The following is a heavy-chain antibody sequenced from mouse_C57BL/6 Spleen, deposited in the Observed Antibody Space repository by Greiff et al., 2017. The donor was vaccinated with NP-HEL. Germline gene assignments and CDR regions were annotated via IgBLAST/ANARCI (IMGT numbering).Heavy chain of an antibody. D-gene: IGHD4-1*01. CDR1: GYAFSSSW. V-gene: IGHV1-82*01. CDR3: ASQTGTYYAMDY. J-gene: IGHJ4*01. Sequence: QVQLQQSGPELVKPGASVKISCKASGYAFSSSWMNWVKQRPGKGLEWIGRIYPGDGDTNYNGKFKGKATLTADKSSSTAYMQLSSLTSEDSAVYFCASQTGTYYAMDYWGQGTSVTVSS. CDR2: IYPGDGDT.